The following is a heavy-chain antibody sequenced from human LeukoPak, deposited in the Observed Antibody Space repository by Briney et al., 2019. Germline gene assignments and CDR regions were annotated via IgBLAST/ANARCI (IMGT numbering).Heavy chain of an antibody. J-gene: IGHJ4*02. CDR2: ISGSGGST. Sequence: GGSLRLSCAASGFTFSSYAMGWVRQAPGKGLEWVSAISGSGGSTYYADSVKGRFTISRDNSKNTLYLQMNSLRAEDTAVYYCAKDNQWFGELLFDYWGQGTLVTVSS. CDR1: GFTFSSYA. CDR3: AKDNQWFGELLFDY. D-gene: IGHD3-10*01. V-gene: IGHV3-23*01.